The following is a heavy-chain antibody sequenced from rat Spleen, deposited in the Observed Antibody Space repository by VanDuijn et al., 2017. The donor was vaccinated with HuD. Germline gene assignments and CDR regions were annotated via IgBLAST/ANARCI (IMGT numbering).Heavy chain of an antibody. CDR2: ISYDGSTT. Sequence: EVQLVESDGGLVQPGRSLKLSCAASGFTFSDYYMAWVRQAPTKGLEWVATISYDGSTTYYRDSVKGRFTISRDNAKSTLYLQMDSLRSEDTATYYCTTGIQPRHWGQGVMVTVSS. J-gene: IGHJ2*01. V-gene: IGHV5-29*01. CDR3: TTGIQPRH. CDR1: GFTFSDYY. D-gene: IGHD1-5*01.